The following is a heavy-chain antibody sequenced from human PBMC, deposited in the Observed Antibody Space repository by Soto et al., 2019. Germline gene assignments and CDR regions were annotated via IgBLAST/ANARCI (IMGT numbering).Heavy chain of an antibody. CDR1: GDSINTGDYY. D-gene: IGHD1-26*01. V-gene: IGHV4-30-4*01. CDR2: IYYTGST. Sequence: SETLSLTCTVSGDSINTGDYYWSWLRQPPRKGLEWIGYIYYTGSTYYNPSLKSQFTISIDTSKTQFSLKVNSVTAADTAVYYCASIPILRGGRFDPWGKGTLVTVSS. J-gene: IGHJ5*02. CDR3: ASIPILRGGRFDP.